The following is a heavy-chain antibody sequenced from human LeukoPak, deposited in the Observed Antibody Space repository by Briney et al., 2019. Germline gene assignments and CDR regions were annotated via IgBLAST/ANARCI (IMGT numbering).Heavy chain of an antibody. Sequence: SETLSLTCTVSGGSISSYYWSWIRQPPGKGLEWIGYIYYSGSTNYNPSLKSRVTISVDTSKNQFSLKLSSVTAADTAVYYCARGDYDILTGYLDYWGQGTLVTVSS. D-gene: IGHD3-9*01. V-gene: IGHV4-59*01. CDR2: IYYSGST. J-gene: IGHJ4*02. CDR1: GGSISSYY. CDR3: ARGDYDILTGYLDY.